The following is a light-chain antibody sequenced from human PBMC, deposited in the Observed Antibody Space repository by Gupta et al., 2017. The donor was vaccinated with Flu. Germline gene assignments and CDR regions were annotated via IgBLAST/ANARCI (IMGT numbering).Light chain of an antibody. V-gene: IGKV3-20*01. Sequence: ETKLTQSPGTLSLSPGQRATLSCRASQDVSDLAWYQQKPGQAPRLLIYATSRRVAGIPDRFSGSGSGTDFTLTIIRLEPEDFAVYHCQQYGVSLTFGGGTKVEMK. J-gene: IGKJ4*01. CDR2: ATS. CDR1: QDVSD. CDR3: QQYGVSLT.